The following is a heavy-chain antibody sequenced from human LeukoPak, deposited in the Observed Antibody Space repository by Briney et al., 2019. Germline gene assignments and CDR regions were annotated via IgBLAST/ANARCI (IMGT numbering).Heavy chain of an antibody. J-gene: IGHJ3*02. V-gene: IGHV3-30*02. CDR1: GFTFSNFG. D-gene: IGHD1-26*01. CDR3: AKVYYRDAFDI. Sequence: GGSLRLSCAASGFTFSNFGMHWVRQAPGKGLEWVAFIRYDGSNKFYVDSVEGRFTISRDSSKNTLYLQMNSLRSEDTAVYYCAKVYYRDAFDIWGQGTMVTVSS. CDR2: IRYDGSNK.